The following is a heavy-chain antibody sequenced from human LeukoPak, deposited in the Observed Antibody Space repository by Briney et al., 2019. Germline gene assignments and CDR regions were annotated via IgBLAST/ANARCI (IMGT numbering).Heavy chain of an antibody. Sequence: GASVKVSCKASGYTFTSHDINWVRQATGQGLEWMGYMNPNSGNTVYAQKFQGRVTMTRNISISTAYMELSSLRSEDTAVYYCAKVPREVTGKWGQGTLATVSS. CDR3: AKVPREVTGK. V-gene: IGHV1-8*01. CDR2: MNPNSGNT. CDR1: GYTFTSHD. D-gene: IGHD7-27*01. J-gene: IGHJ4*02.